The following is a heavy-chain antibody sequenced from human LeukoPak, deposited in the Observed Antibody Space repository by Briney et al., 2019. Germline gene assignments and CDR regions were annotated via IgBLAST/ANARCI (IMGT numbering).Heavy chain of an antibody. CDR1: GYTFTGYY. CDR2: INPNSGGT. Sequence: GASVKVSCKASGYTFTGYYMHWVRQAPGQGLEWMGWINPNSGGTNYARKFQGRVTMTRDTSISTAYMELSRLRSDDTAVYYCARELIAAAGYFDYWGQGTLVTVSS. J-gene: IGHJ4*02. V-gene: IGHV1-2*02. D-gene: IGHD6-13*01. CDR3: ARELIAAAGYFDY.